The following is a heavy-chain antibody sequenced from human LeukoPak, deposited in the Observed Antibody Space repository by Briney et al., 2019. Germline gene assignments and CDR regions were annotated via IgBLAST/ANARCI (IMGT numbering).Heavy chain of an antibody. CDR2: IYYSGST. Sequence: SETLSLTCTVSGGSISPYYWSWIRQPPGEGLEWIGYIYYSGSTNYNPSLKSRVTISVDTSKNQFSLKLSSVTAADTAVYYCARAFYPGYYSYMAVWGKGTTVTVSS. V-gene: IGHV4-59*01. D-gene: IGHD3-3*02. J-gene: IGHJ6*03. CDR1: GGSISPYY. CDR3: ARAFYPGYYSYMAV.